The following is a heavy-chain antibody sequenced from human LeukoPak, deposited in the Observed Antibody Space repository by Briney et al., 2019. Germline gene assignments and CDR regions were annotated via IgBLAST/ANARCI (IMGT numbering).Heavy chain of an antibody. Sequence: PGGSVTLSRSASGFTFSSYAMHWVRHAPGKGLEYVSAISSNGGSTYYADSVKGRFTISRDNSKNTLYLQMSSLRAEDTAVYYCVKETVTAYYYGMDVWGQGTTVTVSS. CDR2: ISSNGGST. V-gene: IGHV3-64D*09. D-gene: IGHD4-11*01. J-gene: IGHJ6*01. CDR1: GFTFSSYA. CDR3: VKETVTAYYYGMDV.